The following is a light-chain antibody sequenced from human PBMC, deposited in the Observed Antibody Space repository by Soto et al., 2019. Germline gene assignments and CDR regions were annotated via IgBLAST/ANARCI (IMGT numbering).Light chain of an antibody. Sequence: DLQMTQSPSSVSAYVGDRVTITCRASQDIRNWLAWYQQKPGKAPQVLIYDASILESGVPSKFSGSGSGTDFTLSISSLQPEDFATYYCQQANSFPLTFGGGTKVEMK. CDR2: DAS. J-gene: IGKJ4*01. CDR3: QQANSFPLT. V-gene: IGKV1-12*01. CDR1: QDIRNW.